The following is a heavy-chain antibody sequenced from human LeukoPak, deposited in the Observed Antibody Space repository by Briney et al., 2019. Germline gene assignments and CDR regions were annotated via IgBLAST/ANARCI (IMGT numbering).Heavy chain of an antibody. Sequence: GGSLRLSCAASGFTFSNYWMHWVRQAPGKGLVWVSRINSDGLITNYADSVKGRFTVSRDNPKNTLYLQMNSLRVEDTAVYYCVRDGGGSFLDSFDIWGQGKLVTVSS. D-gene: IGHD2-15*01. V-gene: IGHV3-74*01. J-gene: IGHJ3*02. CDR1: GFTFSNYW. CDR3: VRDGGGSFLDSFDI. CDR2: INSDGLIT.